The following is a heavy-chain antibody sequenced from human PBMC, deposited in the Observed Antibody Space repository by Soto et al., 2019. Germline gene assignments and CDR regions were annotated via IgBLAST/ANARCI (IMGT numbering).Heavy chain of an antibody. CDR1: GDSIGGVGY. CDR3: ARSGVTRIVIKSHWFEP. V-gene: IGHV4-31*03. J-gene: IGHJ5*02. Sequence: PSETLSLTCTFSGDSIGGVGYWSWIRQFPGRGLEWIGCISSSGSTYYNPALNNRISLSLDTSQNQFSLKLLSVTAADTAIYYCARSGVTRIVIKSHWFEPWGQGTLVPVSS. D-gene: IGHD2-21*02. CDR2: ISSSGST.